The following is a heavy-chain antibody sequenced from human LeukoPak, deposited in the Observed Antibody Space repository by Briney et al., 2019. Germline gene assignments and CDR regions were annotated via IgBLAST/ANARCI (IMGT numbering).Heavy chain of an antibody. Sequence: ASVKVSCKASGYTFTSHDINWVRQATGQGLEWMGRINPNSGGTNYAQKFQGRATMTRDTSISTAYMELSRLRSDDTAVYYCASLGSGWFDYPGYWGQGTLVTVSS. J-gene: IGHJ4*02. V-gene: IGHV1-2*06. CDR1: GYTFTSHD. D-gene: IGHD6-19*01. CDR3: ASLGSGWFDYPGY. CDR2: INPNSGGT.